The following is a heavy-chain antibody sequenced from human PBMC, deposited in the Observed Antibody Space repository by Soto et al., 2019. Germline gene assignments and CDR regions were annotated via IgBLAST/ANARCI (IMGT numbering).Heavy chain of an antibody. V-gene: IGHV4-31*03. CDR3: AGGVPAYGLDV. CDR2: IYYDGRA. D-gene: IGHD3-16*01. CDR1: SGSISSGGYY. J-gene: IGHJ6*02. Sequence: QVQLPESGPGLVKPSQTLSLTCTVSSGSISSGGYYWSWIRQHPGKGLEWIGYIYYDGRAYYNPSLKSRVTVSVDRSKNHFSLNLSSVTAADTALYYCAGGVPAYGLDVWGQGTTVTVSS.